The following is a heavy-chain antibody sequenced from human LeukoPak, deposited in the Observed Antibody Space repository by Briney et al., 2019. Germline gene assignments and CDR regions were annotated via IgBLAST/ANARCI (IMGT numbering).Heavy chain of an antibody. J-gene: IGHJ4*02. CDR3: AKGPRVVPAAVDF. CDR2: LGGVGDT. D-gene: IGHD2-2*01. Sequence: GGSLRLSCTASGFSFSNYDMHWVRQAPGKGLEWVSGLGGVGDTYYADSVKGRFTISRDSSKNTLFLQMNSLRAEDTGVYYCAKGPRVVPAAVDFWGQGTLVTVSS. V-gene: IGHV3-23*01. CDR1: GFSFSNYD.